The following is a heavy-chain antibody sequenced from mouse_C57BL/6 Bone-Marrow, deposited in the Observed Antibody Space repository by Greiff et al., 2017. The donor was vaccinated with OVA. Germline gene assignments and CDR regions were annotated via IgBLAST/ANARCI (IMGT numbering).Heavy chain of an antibody. Sequence: QVQLKQPGAELVMPGASVKLSCKASGYTFTSYWMHWVKQRPGQGLEWIGEIDPSDSYTNYNQKFKGKSTLTVDKSSSTAYMQLSSLTSEDSAVYYCARRIYYGSSYGRFDYWGQGTTLTVSS. CDR3: ARRIYYGSSYGRFDY. CDR2: IDPSDSYT. D-gene: IGHD1-1*01. V-gene: IGHV1-69*01. CDR1: GYTFTSYW. J-gene: IGHJ2*01.